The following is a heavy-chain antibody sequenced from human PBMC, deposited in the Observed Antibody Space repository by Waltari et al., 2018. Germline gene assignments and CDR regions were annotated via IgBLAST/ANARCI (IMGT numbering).Heavy chain of an antibody. D-gene: IGHD3-22*01. V-gene: IGHV1-3*01. CDR2: INAGNGNT. J-gene: IGHJ4*02. CDR1: GYTFTSYA. Sequence: QVQLVQSGAEAKKPGASVKVSCKASGYTFTSYAMHWVRQAPGQRLEWMGWINAGNGNTTYSQKFQGRVTITRDTSASTAYMELSSLRSDDTAVYYCARDLASYYYDSSGYGFDYWGQGALVTVSS. CDR3: ARDLASYYYDSSGYGFDY.